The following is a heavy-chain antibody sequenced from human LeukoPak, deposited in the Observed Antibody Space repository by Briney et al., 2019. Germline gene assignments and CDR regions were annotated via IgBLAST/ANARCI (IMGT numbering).Heavy chain of an antibody. Sequence: PGGSLRLSCAASGFTFSSYWVSWVRQAPGKELEWVANIKQDGSGKYYVDSVKGRFTISRDNAKNSLYLQMNSLRAEDTAVYYCARGQVHSPWLVPLKGWFDPWGQGTLVTVSS. CDR1: GFTFSSYW. J-gene: IGHJ5*02. D-gene: IGHD6-19*01. CDR2: IKQDGSGK. CDR3: ARGQVHSPWLVPLKGWFDP. V-gene: IGHV3-7*01.